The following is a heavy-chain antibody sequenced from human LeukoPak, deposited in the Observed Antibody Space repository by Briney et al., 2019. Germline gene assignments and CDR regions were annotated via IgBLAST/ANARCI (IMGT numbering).Heavy chain of an antibody. CDR2: IYYSGST. Sequence: SETLSLTCTVSGGSISSYYWSWIRQPPGKGLEWIGYIYYSGSTNYNPSLKSRVTISVDTSKNQFSLKLSSVTAADTAVYYCASSVVTAIIAPFDYWGQGTLVTVSS. D-gene: IGHD2-21*02. J-gene: IGHJ4*02. CDR1: GGSISSYY. V-gene: IGHV4-59*08. CDR3: ASSVVTAIIAPFDY.